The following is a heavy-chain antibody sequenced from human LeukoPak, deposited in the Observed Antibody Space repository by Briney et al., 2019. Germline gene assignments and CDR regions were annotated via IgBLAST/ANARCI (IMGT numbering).Heavy chain of an antibody. V-gene: IGHV7-4-1*02. J-gene: IGHJ1*01. D-gene: IGHD6-13*01. CDR3: ARTLTVAGGKYFQH. CDR2: INTNTGNP. Sequence: GASVKVSCKASGYTFTNYAINWVRQAPGQGLEWMGWINTNTGNPTYVQGFTGRFVFSLDTSVSTAYLQISSLKAEDTAVHYCARTLTVAGGKYFQHWGQGTLVTVSS. CDR1: GYTFTNYA.